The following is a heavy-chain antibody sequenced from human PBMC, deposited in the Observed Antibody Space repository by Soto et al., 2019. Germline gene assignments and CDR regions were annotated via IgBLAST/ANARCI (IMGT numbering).Heavy chain of an antibody. D-gene: IGHD3-10*01. V-gene: IGHV3-33*01. Sequence: QVQLVESGGGVVQPGRSLRLSCAASGFTFSSYGMHWGRQAPGKGLEWVAVIWYDGSNKYYADSVKGRFTISRDNSKNTLYLQMNSLRAEDTAVYYCARASGVRGVFDYWGQGTLVTVSS. CDR2: IWYDGSNK. CDR3: ARASGVRGVFDY. J-gene: IGHJ4*02. CDR1: GFTFSSYG.